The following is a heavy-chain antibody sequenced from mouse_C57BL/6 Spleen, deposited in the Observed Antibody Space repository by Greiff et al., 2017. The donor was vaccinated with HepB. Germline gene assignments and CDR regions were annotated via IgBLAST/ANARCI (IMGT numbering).Heavy chain of an antibody. J-gene: IGHJ4*01. V-gene: IGHV1-50*01. Sequence: QVQLQHPGAELVKPGASVKLSCKASGYTFTSYWMQWVKQRPGQGLEWIGEIDPSDSYTNYNQKFKGKATLTVDTSSSTAYMQLSSLTSEDSAVYYCARSSFITTVVATEAMDYWGQGTSVTVSS. CDR2: IDPSDSYT. CDR1: GYTFTSYW. D-gene: IGHD1-1*01. CDR3: ARSSFITTVVATEAMDY.